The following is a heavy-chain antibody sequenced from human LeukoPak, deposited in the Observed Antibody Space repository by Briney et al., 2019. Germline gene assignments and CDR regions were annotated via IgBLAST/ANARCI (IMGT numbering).Heavy chain of an antibody. CDR1: GGSISSGGYS. V-gene: IGHV4-30-2*01. CDR3: ASYYYDQDY. Sequence: SETLSLTCAVSGGSISSGGYSWGWIRQPPGKGLEWIGYIYHSGSTYYNPSLKSRVTISVDRSKNQLSLKLSSVTAADTAVYYCASYYYDQDYWGQGTLVTVSS. J-gene: IGHJ4*02. D-gene: IGHD3-22*01. CDR2: IYHSGST.